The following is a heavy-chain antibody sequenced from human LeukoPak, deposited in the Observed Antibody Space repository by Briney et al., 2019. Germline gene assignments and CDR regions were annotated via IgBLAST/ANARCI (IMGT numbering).Heavy chain of an antibody. J-gene: IGHJ6*03. CDR2: INHSGST. D-gene: IGHD2/OR15-2a*01. Sequence: SETLSLTCAVYGGSFSGYYWSWIRQPPGKGLEWIGEINHSGSTNYNPSLKSRVTISVETSKNQFSLKLSSVTAADTAVYYCARAGYYGRSYYYYYMDVWGKGTTVTVSS. CDR1: GGSFSGYY. CDR3: ARAGYYGRSYYYYYMDV. V-gene: IGHV4-34*01.